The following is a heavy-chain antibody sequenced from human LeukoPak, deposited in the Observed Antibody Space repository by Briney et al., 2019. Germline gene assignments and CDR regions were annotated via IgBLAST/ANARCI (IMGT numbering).Heavy chain of an antibody. V-gene: IGHV1-24*01. CDR1: GDTLTELF. CDR3: ATDPQGRGFDY. Sequence: ASVKVSCKVSGDTLTELFMHCVRQAPGKGRERMGDFDPEDGETSYAQKFQGRVTMTEDTSTDTAYMELSSLRSEDTAVYYCATDPQGRGFDYWGEGTLVTVSS. CDR2: FDPEDGET. J-gene: IGHJ4*02.